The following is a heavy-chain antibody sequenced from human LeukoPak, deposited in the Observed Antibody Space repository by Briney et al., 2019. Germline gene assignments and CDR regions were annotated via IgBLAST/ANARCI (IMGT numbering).Heavy chain of an antibody. V-gene: IGHV4-59*01. D-gene: IGHD1/OR15-1a*01. Sequence: KPSETLSLTCTVSGGSISSYYWSWIRQPPGKGLEWIGCIYYRGTTNHNLSLKSRVSISVDTSKNQFSLKLSSVTAADTAVYYCARGRTPTDYWGQRTLVTVSS. CDR1: GGSISSYY. CDR3: ARGRTPTDY. CDR2: IYYRGTT. J-gene: IGHJ4*02.